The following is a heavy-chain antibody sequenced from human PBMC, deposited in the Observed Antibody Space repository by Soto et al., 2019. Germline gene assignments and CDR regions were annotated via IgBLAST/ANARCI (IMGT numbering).Heavy chain of an antibody. D-gene: IGHD6-6*01. V-gene: IGHV3-21*01. CDR3: ARSYSSSDFVHYYYMDV. CDR1: GFTFSSYS. J-gene: IGHJ6*03. CDR2: ISSSSSYI. Sequence: GGSLRLSCAASGFTFSSYSMNWVRQAPGKGLEWVSSISSSSSYINYADSVKGRFTISRDNAKNSLYLQMNSLRAEDTAVYYCARSYSSSDFVHYYYMDVWGKGTTVTVSS.